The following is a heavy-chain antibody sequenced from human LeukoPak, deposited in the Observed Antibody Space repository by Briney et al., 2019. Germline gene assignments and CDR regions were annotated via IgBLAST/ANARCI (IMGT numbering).Heavy chain of an antibody. Sequence: SETLSLTCAVYTGSFSGYYWSWIRQPPAKGLEWIGEINHDGSTNYNPSLKSRVTISVDTSKNQFSLRLNSVTAADTAVYYCARSGYYRRNSFQYVDVWAKGTTVTVSS. V-gene: IGHV4-34*01. D-gene: IGHD3-9*01. CDR2: INHDGST. CDR1: TGSFSGYY. CDR3: ARSGYYRRNSFQYVDV. J-gene: IGHJ6*03.